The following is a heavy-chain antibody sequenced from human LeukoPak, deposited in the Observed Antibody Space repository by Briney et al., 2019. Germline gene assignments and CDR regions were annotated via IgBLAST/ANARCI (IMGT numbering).Heavy chain of an antibody. CDR3: ARERWGDAFGI. CDR2: ITYDASNK. CDR1: GFTFRSYD. J-gene: IGHJ3*02. D-gene: IGHD3-16*01. Sequence: PGGSLRLSCGGTGFTFRSYDMHWVRQAPGKGLEWVAGITYDASNKDHADAVKGRFTISRDNSKNSLYLHMNSLRTEDTAVYYCARERWGDAFGIWGQGTLVTVSS. V-gene: IGHV3-30*04.